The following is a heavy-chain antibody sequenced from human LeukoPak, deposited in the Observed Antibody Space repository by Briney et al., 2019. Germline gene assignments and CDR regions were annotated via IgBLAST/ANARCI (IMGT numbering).Heavy chain of an antibody. CDR1: GGSISSGGYP. CDR2: IYHSGST. CDR3: AAIVVVPAASASWFDP. Sequence: SETLSLTCAVSGGSISSGGYPWSWIRQPPGKGLEWIGYIYHSGSTYYNPSLKSRVTISVDRSKNQFSLKLSSVTAADTAVYYCAAIVVVPAASASWFDPWGQGTLVTVSS. J-gene: IGHJ5*02. D-gene: IGHD2-2*01. V-gene: IGHV4-30-2*01.